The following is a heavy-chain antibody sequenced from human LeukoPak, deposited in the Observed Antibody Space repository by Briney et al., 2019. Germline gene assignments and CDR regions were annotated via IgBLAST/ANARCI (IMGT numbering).Heavy chain of an antibody. CDR3: AKQLGYCSDGSCYFPY. CDR2: ISNNGGYT. D-gene: IGHD2-15*01. V-gene: IGHV3-23*01. CDR1: GFTFSSSA. J-gene: IGHJ4*02. Sequence: GGSLRHSCAASGFTFSSSAMSWVRQAPGKGLEWVSAISNNGGYTYYADSVQGRFTISRDNSKSTLCLQMNSLRAEDTAVYYCAKQLGYCSDGSCYFPYWGQGTLVTVSS.